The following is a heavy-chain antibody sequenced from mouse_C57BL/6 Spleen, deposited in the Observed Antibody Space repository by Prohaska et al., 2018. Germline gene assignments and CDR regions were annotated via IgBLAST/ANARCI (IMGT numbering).Heavy chain of an antibody. V-gene: IGHV11-2*01. CDR3: MRYSNDWYCDV. Sequence: EVQLLETGGGLVQPGGSRGLSCEGSGFTFSGFWMSWVRQTPGKTLEWIGDINSDGSAINYAPSIKDRFTIFRDNDKSTLYLQMSNVRSEDTATYLCMRYSNDWYCDVWGTGTTVTVSS. CDR2: INSDGSAI. CDR1: GFTFSGFW. J-gene: IGHJ1*03. D-gene: IGHD2-5*01.